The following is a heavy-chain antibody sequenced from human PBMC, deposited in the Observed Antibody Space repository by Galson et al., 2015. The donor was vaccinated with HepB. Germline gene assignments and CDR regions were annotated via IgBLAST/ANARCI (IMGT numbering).Heavy chain of an antibody. D-gene: IGHD1-26*01. CDR1: GFTFSSYE. V-gene: IGHV3-48*03. J-gene: IGHJ6*02. Sequence: SLRLSCAASGFTFSSYEMNWVRQAPGKGLEWVSYISSSGSTIYYADSVKGRFTISRDNAKNSLYLQMNSLRAEDTAVYYCASWGGGGATTYMDVWGQGTTVTVSS. CDR3: ASWGGGGATTYMDV. CDR2: ISSSGSTI.